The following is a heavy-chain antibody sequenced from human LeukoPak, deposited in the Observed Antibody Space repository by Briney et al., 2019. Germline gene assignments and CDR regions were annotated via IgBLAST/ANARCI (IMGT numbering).Heavy chain of an antibody. V-gene: IGHV1-69*06. J-gene: IGHJ4*02. CDR3: ARDLNYYGSGSYYHNFDY. Sequence: GASVKVSCKASGGTFSSYAISWVRQAPGQGLEWMGGIIPIFGTAKNAQKFHGRVTITADKSTSTAYMELSSLRSEDTAVYYCARDLNYYGSGSYYHNFDYWGQGTLVTVSS. CDR1: GGTFSSYA. D-gene: IGHD3-10*01. CDR2: IIPIFGTA.